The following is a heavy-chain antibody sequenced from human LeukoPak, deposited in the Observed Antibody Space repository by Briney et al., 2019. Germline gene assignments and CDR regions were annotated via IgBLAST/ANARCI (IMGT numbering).Heavy chain of an antibody. Sequence: ASVKVSCKASGGTFSSYAISWVRQAPGQGLEWMGGIIPIFGTANYAQKFQGRVTITADESTSTAYMELSSLRSEDTAVYYCARDFAGGSGWFDPWGQGTLVTVSS. CDR3: ARDFAGGSGWFDP. CDR2: IIPIFGTA. V-gene: IGHV1-69*13. J-gene: IGHJ5*02. D-gene: IGHD2-15*01. CDR1: GGTFSSYA.